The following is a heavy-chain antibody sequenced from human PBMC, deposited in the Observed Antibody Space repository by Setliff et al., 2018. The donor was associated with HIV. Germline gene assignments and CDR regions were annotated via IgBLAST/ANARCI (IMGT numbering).Heavy chain of an antibody. V-gene: IGHV4-4*07. CDR3: ARTKGWLQFFDH. CDR1: GGSISSYY. D-gene: IGHD5-12*01. CDR2: ISTSGIT. J-gene: IGHJ5*02. Sequence: SETLSLTCTVSGGSISSYYWSWIRQPAGKGLEWIGHISTSGITNYNPPLKSRVTMSVDTSKNHFSLKLTSLTAADTAVYYCARTKGWLQFFDHWGQGTLVTVSS.